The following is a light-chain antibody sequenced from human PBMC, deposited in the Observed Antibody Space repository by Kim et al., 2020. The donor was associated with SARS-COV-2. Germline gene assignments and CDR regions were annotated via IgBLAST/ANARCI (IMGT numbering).Light chain of an antibody. V-gene: IGKV3-11*01. CDR3: QQHGKWPPASA. J-gene: IGKJ4*01. CDR1: HSVGII. CDR2: DAA. Sequence: SPGEVASCSCRASHSVGIIVAWYQQTRGHAPRLLIYDAAIRATGIPDRFSGSGSGTDFTLTISGLEPEDFAFYYCQQHGKWPPASAFGGGTNLE.